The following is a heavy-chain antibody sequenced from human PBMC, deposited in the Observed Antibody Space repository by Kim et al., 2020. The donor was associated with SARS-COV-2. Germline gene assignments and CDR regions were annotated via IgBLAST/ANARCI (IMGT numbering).Heavy chain of an antibody. V-gene: IGHV4-34*01. D-gene: IGHD2-21*01. J-gene: IGHJ4*02. Sequence: SETLSLTCAVYGESFSGYYWSWIRQPPGKGLEWIGEINHSGSTRYSPSLKSRVTISVDTSKNQFSLKLKSVTAADTAVYYCARGKLRVLPAAILHWGQGT. CDR2: INHSGST. CDR1: GESFSGYY. CDR3: ARGKLRVLPAAILH.